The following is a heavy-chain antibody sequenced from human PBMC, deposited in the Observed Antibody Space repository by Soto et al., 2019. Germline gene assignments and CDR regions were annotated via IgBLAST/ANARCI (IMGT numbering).Heavy chain of an antibody. CDR2: ISSSSTI. Sequence: GGSLRLSCAASGFTFSSYSMNWVRQAPGKGLEWVSYISSSSTIYYVDSVKGRFTISRDNAKNSLYLQMNSLRAEDTAVYYCARVSGGYFGDYYMDVWGKGTTVTVSS. CDR1: GFTFSSYS. D-gene: IGHD3-22*01. J-gene: IGHJ6*03. CDR3: ARVSGGYFGDYYMDV. V-gene: IGHV3-48*01.